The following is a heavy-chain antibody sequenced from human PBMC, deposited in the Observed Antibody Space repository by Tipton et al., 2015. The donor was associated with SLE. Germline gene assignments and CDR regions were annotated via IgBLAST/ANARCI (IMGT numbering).Heavy chain of an antibody. CDR2: VYESGNT. V-gene: IGHV4-59*12. D-gene: IGHD6-13*01. Sequence: TLSLTCTVSGGSMSSYYWSWIRQPPGKGLEWIGYVYESGNTNYIPSLKSRVTISVDTSKNQFSLRLTSVIAADTAVYYCARRRGSSWYEDYFDYWGQGTLVTVSS. CDR1: GGSMSSYY. J-gene: IGHJ4*02. CDR3: ARRRGSSWYEDYFDY.